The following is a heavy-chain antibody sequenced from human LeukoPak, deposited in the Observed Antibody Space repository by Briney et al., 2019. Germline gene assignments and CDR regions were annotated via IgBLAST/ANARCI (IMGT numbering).Heavy chain of an antibody. J-gene: IGHJ4*02. V-gene: IGHV3-21*01. CDR1: GFTFSNYN. D-gene: IGHD3-16*01. Sequence: GGSLRLSCAASGFTFSNYNMNWVRRAPGKGLEWVSSISSSSSYIYYADSVKGRFTISRHNANNSLYLQMNSLRAEDTTAYYCARGDSGGMDYWGQGTLVTVSS. CDR2: ISSSSSYI. CDR3: ARGDSGGMDY.